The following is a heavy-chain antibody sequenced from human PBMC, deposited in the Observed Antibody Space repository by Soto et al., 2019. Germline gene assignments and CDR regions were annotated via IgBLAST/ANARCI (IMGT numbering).Heavy chain of an antibody. Sequence: ASVKVSCKASGGTFSSYTISWVRQAPGQGHEWMGRIIPILGIANYAQKFQGRVTITADKTTSTAYLQWRSLKASDTAVYYCARHYYPNPKLKYYFFYGLDVWGQGTTVTVSS. CDR1: GGTFSSYT. D-gene: IGHD3-3*01. V-gene: IGHV1-69*02. J-gene: IGHJ6*02. CDR2: IIPILGIA. CDR3: ARHYYPNPKLKYYFFYGLDV.